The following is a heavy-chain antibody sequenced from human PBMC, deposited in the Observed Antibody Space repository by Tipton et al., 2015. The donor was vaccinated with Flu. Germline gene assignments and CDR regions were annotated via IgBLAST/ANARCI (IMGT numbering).Heavy chain of an antibody. D-gene: IGHD3-22*01. CDR1: GYTFTGYY. CDR2: INPNSGGT. Sequence: QSGAEVKKPGASVKVSCKASGYTFTGYYMHWVRQAPGQGLEWMGWINPNSGGTNYAQKFQGRVTMTRDTSISTANMELSRLRSDDTAVYYCARRRPYDSSGYPDYWGQGTLVTVSS. J-gene: IGHJ4*02. V-gene: IGHV1-2*02. CDR3: ARRRPYDSSGYPDY.